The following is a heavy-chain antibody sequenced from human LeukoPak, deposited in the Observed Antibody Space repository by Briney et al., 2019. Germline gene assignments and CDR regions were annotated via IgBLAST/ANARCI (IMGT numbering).Heavy chain of an antibody. J-gene: IGHJ4*02. Sequence: PSGTLSLTCTVSGGSVSSGSYYWSWIRQPPGKGLEWIGYIYYSGSTNYNPSLKSRVTISVDTSKNQFSLKLSSVTAADTAVYYCAREGVYGDYVAPFDYWGQGTLVTVSS. CDR2: IYYSGST. CDR1: GGSVSSGSYY. D-gene: IGHD4-17*01. CDR3: AREGVYGDYVAPFDY. V-gene: IGHV4-61*01.